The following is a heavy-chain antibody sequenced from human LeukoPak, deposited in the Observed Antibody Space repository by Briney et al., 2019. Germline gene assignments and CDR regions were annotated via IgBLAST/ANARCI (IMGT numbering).Heavy chain of an antibody. CDR2: IYYSGST. D-gene: IGHD3-10*01. J-gene: IGHJ4*02. V-gene: IGHV4-39*07. Sequence: SETLSLTCTVSGGSISSSSYYWGWIRQPPGKGLEWIGSIYYSGSTYYNPSLKSRVTISVDTSKNQFSLKLSSVTAADTAVYYCARDYPDLWFGDLTFDYWGQGTLVTVSS. CDR1: GGSISSSSYY. CDR3: ARDYPDLWFGDLTFDY.